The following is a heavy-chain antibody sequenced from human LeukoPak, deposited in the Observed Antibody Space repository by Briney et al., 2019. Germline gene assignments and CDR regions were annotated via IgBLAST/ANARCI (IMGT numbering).Heavy chain of an antibody. Sequence: APVKVSCKVSGYTLTELSMHWVRQAPGKGLEWMGGFDPEDGETIYAQKFQGRVTMTEDTSTDTAYMELSSLRSEDTAVYYCATSLPRMIPEIDYWGQGTLVTVSS. CDR3: ATSLPRMIPEIDY. CDR1: GYTLTELS. D-gene: IGHD3-16*01. CDR2: FDPEDGET. V-gene: IGHV1-24*01. J-gene: IGHJ4*02.